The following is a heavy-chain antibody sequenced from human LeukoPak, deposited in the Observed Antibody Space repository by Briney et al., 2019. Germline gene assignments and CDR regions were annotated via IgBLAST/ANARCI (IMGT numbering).Heavy chain of an antibody. CDR1: GASISSSRYY. Sequence: SETLSLTCTVSGASISSSRYYWGWIRQPPGKGLEWIGSISYSGTTYYNPSLKSRVTISVDTSKNQFSLKLSSVTAADTAVYYCARASSGWYSLFDSWGQGTLVTVSS. D-gene: IGHD6-19*01. CDR3: ARASSGWYSLFDS. J-gene: IGHJ4*02. CDR2: ISYSGTT. V-gene: IGHV4-39*07.